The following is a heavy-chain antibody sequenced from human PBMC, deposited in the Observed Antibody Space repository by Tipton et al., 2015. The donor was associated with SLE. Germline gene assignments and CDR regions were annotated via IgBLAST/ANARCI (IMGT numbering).Heavy chain of an antibody. CDR3: ARDATIFGVVTFFDY. CDR2: IYYSGST. V-gene: IGHV4-39*07. CDR1: GGPISSSSYY. J-gene: IGHJ4*02. Sequence: TLSLTCTVSGGPISSSSYYWGWIRQPPGKGLEWIGSIYYSGSTYYNPSLKSRVTISVDTSKNQFSLKLSSVTAADTAVYYCARDATIFGVVTFFDYWGQGTLVTVSS. D-gene: IGHD3-3*01.